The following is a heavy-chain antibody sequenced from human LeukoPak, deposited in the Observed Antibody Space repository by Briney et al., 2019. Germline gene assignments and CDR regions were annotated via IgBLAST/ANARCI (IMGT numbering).Heavy chain of an antibody. D-gene: IGHD2-2*01. V-gene: IGHV1-18*01. J-gene: IGHJ6*02. CDR3: AMEPVVVPAAMRVNGMDV. CDR1: GYTFTSYG. CDR2: ISAYNGNT. Sequence: ASVKVSCKASGYTFTSYGISWVRQAPGQGLEWMGWISAYNGNTNYAQKLQGRVTMTTDTSTSTAYMELRSLRSEDTAVYYCAMEPVVVPAAMRVNGMDVWGQGTTVTVSS.